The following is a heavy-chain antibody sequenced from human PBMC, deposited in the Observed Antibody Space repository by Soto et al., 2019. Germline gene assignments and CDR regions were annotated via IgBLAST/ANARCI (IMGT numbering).Heavy chain of an antibody. CDR1: GGTFSSYA. V-gene: IGHV1-69*13. Sequence: GASVKVSCKAAGGTFSSYAISWVRQAPGKGREWMGGIIPILGTAKYAQKFQGRDTITADEATSTAYMELSSLRSEDTAVYYCATFYSRSSGREDYYYYRMDVWGQGPTVTVSS. J-gene: IGHJ6*02. CDR2: IIPILGTA. D-gene: IGHD6-6*01. CDR3: ATFYSRSSGREDYYYYRMDV.